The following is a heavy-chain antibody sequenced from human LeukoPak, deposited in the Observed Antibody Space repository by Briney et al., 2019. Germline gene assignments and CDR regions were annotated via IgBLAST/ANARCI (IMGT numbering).Heavy chain of an antibody. CDR3: ARDRRYGSGSGSRYYGMDV. D-gene: IGHD3-10*01. V-gene: IGHV3-33*01. CDR2: IWYDGGNK. J-gene: IGHJ6*02. CDR1: GYSFSNYG. Sequence: GGSLRLSCAASGYSFSNYGMHWVRQAPGKGLEWVAVIWYDGGNKYYGDSVKGRFTISRDTSKNTMYLQMNSLRAEDTAVYYCARDRRYGSGSGSRYYGMDVWGQGTTVTVSS.